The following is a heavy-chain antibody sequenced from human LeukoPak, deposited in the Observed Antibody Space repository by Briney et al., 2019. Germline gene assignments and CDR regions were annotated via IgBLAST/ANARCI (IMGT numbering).Heavy chain of an antibody. Sequence: PSETLSLTCTVSGGSIGGYYWSWIRQPPGKGLEWIADIYYGGNTNYNPSLKRRATISVDTSKNQFSLKLSSVTAADTAVYYCARRTYYYDSSGYHYYYYMDVWVKAATVT. D-gene: IGHD3-22*01. V-gene: IGHV4-59*01. CDR3: ARRTYYYDSSGYHYYYYMDV. CDR1: GGSIGGYY. CDR2: IYYGGNT. J-gene: IGHJ6*03.